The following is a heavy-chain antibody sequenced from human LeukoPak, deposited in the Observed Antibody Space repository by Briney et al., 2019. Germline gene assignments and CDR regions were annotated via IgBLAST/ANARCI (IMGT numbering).Heavy chain of an antibody. CDR1: GFIFSNNW. CDR2: IKQDGSEK. J-gene: IGHJ4*02. D-gene: IGHD2-15*01. V-gene: IGHV3-7*03. CDR3: ARHCSGGRCNYDY. Sequence: GGSLRLSCVASGFIFSNNWMSWVRQAPGKGLEWVANIKQDGSEKYYVDSVKGRFTISRDNAKNSLYLQMDSLRAEDMAVYYCARHCSGGRCNYDYWGQGTLVTVSS.